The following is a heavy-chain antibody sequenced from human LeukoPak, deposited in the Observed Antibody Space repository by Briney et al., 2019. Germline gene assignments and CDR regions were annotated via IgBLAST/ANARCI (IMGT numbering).Heavy chain of an antibody. Sequence: ASVKVSCKASGYTFTSYDINWVRQATGQGLEWMGWMNPNSGNTGYAQKFQGRVTMTRNTSISTAYMELSSLRSEDTAVYYCARAKGPSRLGLIYDFWSGSALDYWGQGTLVTVSS. CDR3: ARAKGPSRLGLIYDFWSGSALDY. J-gene: IGHJ4*02. V-gene: IGHV1-8*01. CDR2: MNPNSGNT. D-gene: IGHD3-3*01. CDR1: GYTFTSYD.